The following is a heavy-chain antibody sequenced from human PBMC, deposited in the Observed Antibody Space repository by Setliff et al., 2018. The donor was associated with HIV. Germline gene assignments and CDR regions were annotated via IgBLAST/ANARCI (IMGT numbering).Heavy chain of an antibody. V-gene: IGHV4-34*01. J-gene: IGHJ4*02. CDR3: ARGSSPHYYGSGSSQNILDQ. CDR2: VSHSGRV. D-gene: IGHD3-10*01. CDR1: GGSFSDYY. Sequence: PSETLSLTCAVYGGSFSDYYWSWIRQSPRRGLEWIGDVSHSGRVNYNPSLKSRVTISVDTSKNQFSLRLNSVTAADTAVYYCARGSSPHYYGSGSSQNILDQWGQGTLVTVSS.